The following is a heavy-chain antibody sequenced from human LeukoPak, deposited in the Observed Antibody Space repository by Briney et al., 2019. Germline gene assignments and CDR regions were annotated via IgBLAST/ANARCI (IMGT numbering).Heavy chain of an antibody. V-gene: IGHV3-15*07. Sequence: GGSLRLSCAASGFTFSSYSMNWVRQAPGKGLEWVGRIRSRGDGGTTDFAAPVKGRFTISRDDSKNTLYLQMNSLTSEDTAVYYCIQGSGQYFDYWGQGTLVTVSS. CDR1: GFTFSSYS. CDR2: IRSRGDGGTT. CDR3: IQGSGQYFDY. D-gene: IGHD2-15*01. J-gene: IGHJ4*02.